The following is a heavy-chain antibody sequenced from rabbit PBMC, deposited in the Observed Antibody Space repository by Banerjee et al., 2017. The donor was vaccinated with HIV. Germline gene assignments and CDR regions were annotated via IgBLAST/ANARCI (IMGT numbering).Heavy chain of an antibody. Sequence: QEQLEESGGGLVKPGRSLTLTCTASGFSFSDKYVMCWVRQAPGKGLEWIGCINTSSGNTVYASWAKGRFTISKTSSTTVTLQMTSLTAADTATYFCARDLAGAIGWNFNLWGPGHPGHRL. V-gene: IGHV1S45*01. CDR3: ARDLAGAIGWNFNL. CDR2: INTSSGNT. J-gene: IGHJ4*01. CDR1: GFSFSDKYV. D-gene: IGHD4-1*01.